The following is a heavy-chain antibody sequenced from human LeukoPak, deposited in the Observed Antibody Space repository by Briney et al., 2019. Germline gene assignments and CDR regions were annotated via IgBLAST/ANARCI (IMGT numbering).Heavy chain of an antibody. D-gene: IGHD6-19*01. J-gene: IGHJ4*02. V-gene: IGHV4-4*02. Sequence: SETLSLTCAVSGGSISSSNWWSWVRQPPGKGLEWIGEIYHSGSTNYNPSPKSRVTISVDKSKNQFSLKLSSVTAADTAVYYCASFSSGWPRPGYWGQGTLVTVSS. CDR3: ASFSSGWPRPGY. CDR2: IYHSGST. CDR1: GGSISSSNW.